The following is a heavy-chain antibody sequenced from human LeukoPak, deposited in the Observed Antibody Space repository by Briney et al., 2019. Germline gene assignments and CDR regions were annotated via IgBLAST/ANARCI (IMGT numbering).Heavy chain of an antibody. CDR2: IYYSGST. J-gene: IGHJ4*02. V-gene: IGHV4-39*07. CDR3: TSEEQWPPRIDY. D-gene: IGHD6-19*01. CDR1: GGPISSSSYY. Sequence: SETLSLTCTVSGGPISSSSYYWGWIRQPPGKGLEWIGSIYYSGSTYYNPSLKSRVTISVDTSKNQFSLKLSSVTAADTAVYYCTSEEQWPPRIDYWGQGTLVTVSS.